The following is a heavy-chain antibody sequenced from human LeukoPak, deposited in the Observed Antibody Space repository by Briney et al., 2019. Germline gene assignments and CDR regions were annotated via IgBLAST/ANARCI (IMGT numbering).Heavy chain of an antibody. CDR3: ARGKYTRTVTGYSYGYPKIDY. D-gene: IGHD5-18*01. CDR1: GFTFSSYW. CDR2: IKQDGSEK. J-gene: IGHJ4*02. Sequence: PGGSLRLSCAASGFTFSSYWMSWVRQAPGKGLEWEANIKQDGSEKYYVDSVKGRFTISRDNAKNSLYLQMNSLRAEDTAVYYCARGKYTRTVTGYSYGYPKIDYWGQGTLVTVSS. V-gene: IGHV3-7*01.